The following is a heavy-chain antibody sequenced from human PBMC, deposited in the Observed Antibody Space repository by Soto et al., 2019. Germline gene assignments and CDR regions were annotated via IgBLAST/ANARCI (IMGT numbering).Heavy chain of an antibody. CDR3: TSQRGMDV. CDR1: GFTFTTYT. V-gene: IGHV3-21*01. Sequence: PGGSLRLSCAAPGFTFTTYTMNWVRQAPGKGLEWVSSISSSATYIYYADSVKGRFTISRDNAKNSLSLQMNSLRAEDTAVYYCTSQRGMDVWGQGTTVTVSS. J-gene: IGHJ6*02. CDR2: ISSSATYI.